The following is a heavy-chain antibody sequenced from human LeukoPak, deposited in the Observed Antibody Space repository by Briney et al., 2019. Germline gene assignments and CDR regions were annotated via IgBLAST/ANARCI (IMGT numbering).Heavy chain of an antibody. CDR2: INAVNGNT. CDR1: GYTFTGYY. V-gene: IGHV1-3*01. D-gene: IGHD2-2*01. CDR3: ARDLWGSSTSCYGDY. Sequence: ASVKVSCKASGYTFTGYYMHWVRQAPGQGLEWMGWINAVNGNTKYSQKFQGRVTITRDTSASTAYMELSSLRSEDTAVYYCARDLWGSSTSCYGDYWGQGTLVTVSS. J-gene: IGHJ4*02.